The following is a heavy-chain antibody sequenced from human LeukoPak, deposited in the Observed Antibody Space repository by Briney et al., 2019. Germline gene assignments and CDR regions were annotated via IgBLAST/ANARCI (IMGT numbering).Heavy chain of an antibody. D-gene: IGHD3-22*01. V-gene: IGHV4-4*07. Sequence: SETLSLTCTVSGGSMSSYYWTWIRRPAGRGLEWIGRIYSSGSTDYNPSLKSRVTMSVDTSKNQFSLNLSSVTAADTAMYYCARHHSSGFYSGTVSWFDPWGQGTLVTVSS. CDR3: ARHHSSGFYSGTVSWFDP. J-gene: IGHJ5*02. CDR2: IYSSGST. CDR1: GGSMSSYY.